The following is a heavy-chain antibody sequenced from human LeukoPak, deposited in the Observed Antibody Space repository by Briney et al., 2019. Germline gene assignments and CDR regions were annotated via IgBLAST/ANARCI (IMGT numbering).Heavy chain of an antibody. Sequence: GGSLRLSCAASGFTFSSYAMSWVRQAPGKGLEWVSAISGSGGSTYCADSVKGRFTISRDNSKNTLYLQMNSLRAEDTAVYYCAKDYSSSGYYFDYWGQGTLVTVSS. CDR3: AKDYSSSGYYFDY. CDR1: GFTFSSYA. CDR2: ISGSGGST. D-gene: IGHD6-6*01. V-gene: IGHV3-23*01. J-gene: IGHJ4*02.